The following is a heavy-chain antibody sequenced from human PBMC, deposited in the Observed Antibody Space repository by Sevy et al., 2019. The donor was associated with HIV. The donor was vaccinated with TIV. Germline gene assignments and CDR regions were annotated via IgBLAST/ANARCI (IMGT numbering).Heavy chain of an antibody. D-gene: IGHD3-22*01. CDR1: GYSFTSYW. Sequence: GESLKISCKGSGYSFTSYWIGWVRQMPGKGLEWMGIIYPGDSDTRYSPSFQGQVTISADKSISTAYLQWSSLKASDTAMYYCVRLRFIYDSSGYYYPGYFQHWGQGTLVTVSS. CDR3: VRLRFIYDSSGYYYPGYFQH. CDR2: IYPGDSDT. V-gene: IGHV5-51*01. J-gene: IGHJ1*01.